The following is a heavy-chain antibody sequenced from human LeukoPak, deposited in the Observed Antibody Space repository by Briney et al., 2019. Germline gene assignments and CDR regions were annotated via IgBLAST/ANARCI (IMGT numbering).Heavy chain of an antibody. V-gene: IGHV1-69*05. D-gene: IGHD5-12*01. CDR3: ASSRGYSGYDYYFDY. CDR2: IIPIFGTA. J-gene: IGHJ4*02. Sequence: SVKVSCKASGGTFSSYAISWVRQAPGQGLEWMGGIIPIFGTANYAQKFQGRVTMTRNTSISTAYMELSSLRSEDTAVYYCASSRGYSGYDYYFDYWGQGTLVTVSS. CDR1: GGTFSSYA.